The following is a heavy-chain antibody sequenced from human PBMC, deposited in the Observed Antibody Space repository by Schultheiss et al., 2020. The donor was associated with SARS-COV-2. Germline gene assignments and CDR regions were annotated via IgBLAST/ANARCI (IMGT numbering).Heavy chain of an antibody. CDR3: ARDGGSIAVALKVMDV. Sequence: SETLSLTCTVSGGSISSGGYYWSWIRQHPGKGLEWIGYIYYSGSTYYNPSLKSRVTISVDTSKNQFSLKLSSVTAADTAVYYCARDGGSIAVALKVMDVWGQGTTVTVSS. J-gene: IGHJ6*02. CDR1: GGSISSGGYY. V-gene: IGHV4-31*03. D-gene: IGHD6-19*01. CDR2: IYYSGST.